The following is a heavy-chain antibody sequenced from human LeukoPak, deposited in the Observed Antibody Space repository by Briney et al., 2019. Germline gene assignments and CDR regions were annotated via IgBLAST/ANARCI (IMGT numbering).Heavy chain of an antibody. CDR3: AEARGTVVPPFDY. D-gene: IGHD3-22*01. Sequence: GGSLRLSCAASGFTFSSYAMSWSRQAPGKGLEWVSSISGSGGSTYYADSVKGRFTVSRDNSKNTLYLQMNSLRAEDTAVYYCAEARGTVVPPFDYWGQGTLATVSS. CDR1: GFTFSSYA. J-gene: IGHJ4*02. CDR2: ISGSGGST. V-gene: IGHV3-23*01.